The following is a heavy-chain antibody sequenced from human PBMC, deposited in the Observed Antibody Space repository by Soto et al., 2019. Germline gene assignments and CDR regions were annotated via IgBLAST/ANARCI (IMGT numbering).Heavy chain of an antibody. J-gene: IGHJ4*02. CDR1: GGTFSSYA. CDR2: IIPIFGTA. D-gene: IGHD2-21*02. CDR3: SIGATVTAISDFDY. Sequence: QVQLVQSGAELKKPGSSVKVSCKASGGTFSSYAISWVRQAPGQGLEWMGGIIPIFGTAKYAQKFQGRVTSPADESTSTAYMEIGSLRSDETAVYYCSIGATVTAISDFDYLGQGTLVTVSS. V-gene: IGHV1-69*12.